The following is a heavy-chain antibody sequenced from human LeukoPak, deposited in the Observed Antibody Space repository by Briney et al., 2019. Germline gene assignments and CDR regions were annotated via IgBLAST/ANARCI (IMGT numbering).Heavy chain of an antibody. V-gene: IGHV1-2*02. CDR2: INPNSGGT. Sequence: ASAKVSCKASGYTFTGYYMHWVRQAPGQGLEWMGWINPNSGGTNYAQKFQGRVTMTRDTSISTAYMELSRLRSDDTAVYYCARGLGGLWFGDPQFSFDYWGQGTLVTVSS. CDR1: GYTFTGYY. D-gene: IGHD3-10*01. J-gene: IGHJ4*02. CDR3: ARGLGGLWFGDPQFSFDY.